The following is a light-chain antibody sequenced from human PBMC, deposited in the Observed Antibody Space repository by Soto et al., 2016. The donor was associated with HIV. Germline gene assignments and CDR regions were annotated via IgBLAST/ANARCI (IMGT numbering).Light chain of an antibody. CDR2: DDR. CDR1: ALPMQY. CDR3: QVWDSRSDGL. Sequence: SYELTQPPSVSVFPGQTATITCSGDALPMQYSFWYQQKPGQAPVLVVYDDRARPSGIPDRFSGSHSGDTATLTISRVEVGDEADYYCQVWDSRSDGLFGGGTRLTVL. V-gene: IGLV3-21*02. J-gene: IGLJ2*01.